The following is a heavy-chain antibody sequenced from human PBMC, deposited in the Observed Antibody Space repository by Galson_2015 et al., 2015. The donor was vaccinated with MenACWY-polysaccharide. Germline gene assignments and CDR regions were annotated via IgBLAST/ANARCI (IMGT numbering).Heavy chain of an antibody. CDR3: AKDNWLRREVLVGDYDY. D-gene: IGHD4-17*01. Sequence: SLRLSCAASGFIFNHYGIHWVRQAPGKGLEWVALISYDETNKHYADSVKGRFTISRDTSKNVVYLQMNSLRVEDTALYFCAKDNWLRREVLVGDYDYWGQGTLVAVSS. J-gene: IGHJ4*02. CDR2: ISYDETNK. V-gene: IGHV3-30*18. CDR1: GFIFNHYG.